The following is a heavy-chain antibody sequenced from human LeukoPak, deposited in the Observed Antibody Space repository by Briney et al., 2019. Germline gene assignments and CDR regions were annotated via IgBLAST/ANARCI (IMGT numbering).Heavy chain of an antibody. CDR1: GYTFTSYG. V-gene: IGHV1-18*01. CDR3: ARDMITFGGVIATSEYYYGMDV. CDR2: ISGYNGNT. Sequence: ASVKVSCKASGYTFTSYGISWVRQAPGQGLEWMGWISGYNGNTNYAQKLQGRVTMTTDTSTSTAYMELRSLRSDDTAVYYCARDMITFGGVIATSEYYYGMDVWGQGTTVTVSS. D-gene: IGHD3-16*02. J-gene: IGHJ6*02.